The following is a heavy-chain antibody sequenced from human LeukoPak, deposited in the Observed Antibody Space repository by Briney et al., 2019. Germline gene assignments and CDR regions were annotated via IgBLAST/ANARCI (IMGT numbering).Heavy chain of an antibody. Sequence: PSETLSLTCTVSGGSISSYYWSWIRQPPGKGLEWIGYIYYSGSTNYNPSLKSRVTISVDTSKNQFSLKLSSVTAADTAVYYCARQNGGSYTVYYFDYWGQGTLVTVSS. D-gene: IGHD1-26*01. CDR1: GGSISSYY. CDR2: IYYSGST. J-gene: IGHJ4*02. CDR3: ARQNGGSYTVYYFDY. V-gene: IGHV4-59*08.